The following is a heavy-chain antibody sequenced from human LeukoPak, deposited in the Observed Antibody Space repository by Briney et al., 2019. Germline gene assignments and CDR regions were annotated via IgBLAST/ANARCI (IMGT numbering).Heavy chain of an antibody. CDR2: INHSGST. Sequence: PSETLSLTCAVYGGSFSGYYWSWIRQPPGKGLEWIGEINHSGSTNYNPSLKSRVTISVDTSKNQFSLKLSSVTAADTAVYYCARGTTYYYDSSGYYYYWGQGTPVTVSS. CDR3: ARGTTYYYDSSGYYYY. V-gene: IGHV4-34*01. D-gene: IGHD3-22*01. J-gene: IGHJ4*02. CDR1: GGSFSGYY.